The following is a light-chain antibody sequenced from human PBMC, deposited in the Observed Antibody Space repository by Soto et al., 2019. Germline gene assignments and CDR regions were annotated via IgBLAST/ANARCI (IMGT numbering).Light chain of an antibody. CDR3: QQRSNWPKT. CDR1: QSVNNF. J-gene: IGKJ1*01. Sequence: EVVLTQSPATLSLSPGDRATLSCRASQSVNNFLAWYQQKPGQTPRLLIYDASHRATGIPARFSGSGSGTDFTLTISSLEPEDFAVYYCQQRSNWPKTFGQGTKVDIK. V-gene: IGKV3-11*01. CDR2: DAS.